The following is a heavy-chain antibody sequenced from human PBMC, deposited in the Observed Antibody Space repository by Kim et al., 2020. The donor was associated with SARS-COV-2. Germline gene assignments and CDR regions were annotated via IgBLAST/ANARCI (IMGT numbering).Heavy chain of an antibody. CDR3: ARSNAFDI. CDR2: SGIT. Sequence: SGITNYTPSHTRRVTISVDTSKNQFSLKLSSVTAADTAVYYCARSNAFDIWGQGTMVTVSS. V-gene: IGHV4-4*09. J-gene: IGHJ3*02.